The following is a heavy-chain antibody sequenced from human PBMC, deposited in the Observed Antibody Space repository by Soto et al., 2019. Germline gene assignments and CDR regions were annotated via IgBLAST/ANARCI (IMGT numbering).Heavy chain of an antibody. CDR1: GGSISSGGYY. Sequence: TLSLTCTVSGGSISSGGYYWSWIRQHPGKGLEWIGYIYYSGSTYYNPSLKSRVTISVDTSKNQFSLKLSSVTAADTAVYYCARDLAAGTTTIGYMDVWGKGTTVTVSS. J-gene: IGHJ6*03. CDR3: ARDLAAGTTTIGYMDV. CDR2: IYYSGST. D-gene: IGHD6-13*01. V-gene: IGHV4-31*03.